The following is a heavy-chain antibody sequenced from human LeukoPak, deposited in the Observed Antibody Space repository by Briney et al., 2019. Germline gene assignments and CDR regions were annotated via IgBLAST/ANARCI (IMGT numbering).Heavy chain of an antibody. J-gene: IGHJ4*02. Sequence: GGSLRLSCAASGFTFSSYSMYWVRQAPGKGLEWVSSISSSSGYIYYADSVKGRFTISRDNAKNSLYLQMNSLRAGDTAVYYCAREGGVYYFDYWGQGTLVTVSS. V-gene: IGHV3-21*01. CDR3: AREGGVYYFDY. CDR2: ISSSSGYI. D-gene: IGHD1-26*01. CDR1: GFTFSSYS.